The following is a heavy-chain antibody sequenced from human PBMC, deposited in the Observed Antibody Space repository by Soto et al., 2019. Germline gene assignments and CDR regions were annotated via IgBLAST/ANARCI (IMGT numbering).Heavy chain of an antibody. CDR3: ARDLQLAPSIAVAADDAFDI. D-gene: IGHD6-19*01. J-gene: IGHJ3*02. V-gene: IGHV1-46*03. CDR1: GYTFTSYY. Sequence: ASVKVSCKASGYTFTSYYMHWVRQAPGQGLEWMGIINPSGGSTSYAQKFQGRVTMTRDTSTSTVYMELSSLRSEDTAVYYCARDLQLAPSIAVAADDAFDIWGQGTMVTVSS. CDR2: INPSGGST.